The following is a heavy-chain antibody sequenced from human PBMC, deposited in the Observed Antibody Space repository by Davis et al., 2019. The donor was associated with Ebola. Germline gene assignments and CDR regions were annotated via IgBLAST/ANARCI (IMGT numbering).Heavy chain of an antibody. CDR3: ARDRYCSGGSCYLYYYGMDV. CDR2: INQDGSEK. V-gene: IGHV3-7*01. Sequence: GESLKISCAASGFTFRSYWMSWVRPAPGKGLEWVANINQDGSEKYYVDSVKGRFTISRDNAKNSLYLQMNSLRAEDTAVYYCARDRYCSGGSCYLYYYGMDVWGQGTTVTVSS. J-gene: IGHJ6*02. D-gene: IGHD2-15*01. CDR1: GFTFRSYW.